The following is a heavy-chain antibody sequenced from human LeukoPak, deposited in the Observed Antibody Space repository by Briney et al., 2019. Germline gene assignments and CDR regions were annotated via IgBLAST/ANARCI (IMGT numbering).Heavy chain of an antibody. J-gene: IGHJ6*02. CDR1: GFTFSSYS. D-gene: IGHD2-2*02. CDR3: ARDLIVVVPAAITYYYYGMDV. CDR2: ISSSSSTI. Sequence: GGSLRLSCAASGFTFSSYSMNWVRQAPGKGLEWVSYISSSSSTIYYADSVKGRFTISRDNAKNSLYLQMNSLRDEDTAVYYCARDLIVVVPAAITYYYYGMDVWGQGTTVTVSS. V-gene: IGHV3-48*02.